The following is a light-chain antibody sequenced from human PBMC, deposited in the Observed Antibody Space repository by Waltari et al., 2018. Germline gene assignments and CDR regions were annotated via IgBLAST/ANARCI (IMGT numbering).Light chain of an antibody. Sequence: DIVMTQYPDSLAVSLGERAPLSCKSSQSVLYSSNNKNYSAWYQQKPGQPPKLLIYWASTRESGVPDRFSGSGSGTEFTLTSSSLQAEDVAVYYCQQYYSTPLLTFGGGTKVEIK. J-gene: IGKJ4*01. CDR3: QQYYSTPLLT. V-gene: IGKV4-1*01. CDR2: WAS. CDR1: QSVLYSSNNKNY.